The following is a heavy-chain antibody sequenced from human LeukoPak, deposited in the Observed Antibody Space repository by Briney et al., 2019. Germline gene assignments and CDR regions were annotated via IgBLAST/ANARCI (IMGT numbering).Heavy chain of an antibody. V-gene: IGHV5-51*01. CDR3: ARVSNYGPDY. J-gene: IGHJ4*02. CDR2: IYPSDSDT. CDR1: GYSFTSYW. Sequence: GESLQISCKGSGYSFTSYWIGWVRQMPGKGLEWMGIIYPSDSDTRYSPSFQGQVTISADKSISTAYLQWGSLKASDSALYYCARVSNYGPDYWGQGTLVTVSS. D-gene: IGHD3-10*01.